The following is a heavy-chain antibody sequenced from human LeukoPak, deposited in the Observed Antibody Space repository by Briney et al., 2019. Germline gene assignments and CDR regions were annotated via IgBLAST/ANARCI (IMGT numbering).Heavy chain of an antibody. J-gene: IGHJ4*02. Sequence: GGSLRLSCAVSGFTVSSNYMSWVRQAPGKGLEWVSVIYSGGSTYYADSVKGRFTISRDNSKNTLYLQMNSLRAEDTAVYYCAREYGSGSYYVDYWGQGTLVTVSS. CDR3: AREYGSGSYYVDY. CDR2: IYSGGST. CDR1: GFTVSSNY. D-gene: IGHD3-10*01. V-gene: IGHV3-66*01.